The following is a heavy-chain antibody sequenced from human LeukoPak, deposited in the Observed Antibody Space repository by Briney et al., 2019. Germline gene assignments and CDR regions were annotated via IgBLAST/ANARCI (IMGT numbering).Heavy chain of an antibody. CDR1: GGSFSGYY. V-gene: IGHV4-34*01. D-gene: IGHD2-21*01. CDR3: ARRAYDLIDY. CDR2: INHSGST. J-gene: IGHJ4*02. Sequence: SETLSLTCAVYGGSFSGYYWSWIRQPPGKGLEWIGEINHSGSTNYNPSLKSRVTISVDTSKTQFSLKLSSVTAADTAVYYCARRAYDLIDYWGQGTLVTVSS.